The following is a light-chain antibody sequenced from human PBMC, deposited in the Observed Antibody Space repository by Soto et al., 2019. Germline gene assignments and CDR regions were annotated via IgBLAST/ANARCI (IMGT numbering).Light chain of an antibody. V-gene: IGKV3-15*01. CDR2: GAS. Sequence: EIVMTQSPATLSVSPGERATLSCRASQSVSSDLAWYQQKPGQAPRILIHGASTRATGIPARFSGSGSGTDFTLTISSLQSDDLAVYYCQQYNDWWTFGQGTKVEIK. J-gene: IGKJ1*01. CDR1: QSVSSD. CDR3: QQYNDWWT.